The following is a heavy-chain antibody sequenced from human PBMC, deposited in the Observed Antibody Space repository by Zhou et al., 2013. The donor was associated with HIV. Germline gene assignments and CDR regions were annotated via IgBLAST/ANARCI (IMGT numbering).Heavy chain of an antibody. CDR2: IIPMFGTA. D-gene: IGHD6-13*01. Sequence: QVQLVQSGAQLKKPGSSVTVSCRPAGGTFSTYGFSWVRQAPGQGLEWMGGIIPMFGTADYAQKFQGRLKITTDEDTSTVYMEVRSLRSDDTAVYYCARDRGDSSWSASDAFDTWGQGTMVTVSS. CDR3: ARDRGDSSWSASDAFDT. J-gene: IGHJ3*02. V-gene: IGHV1-69*05. CDR1: GGTFSTYG.